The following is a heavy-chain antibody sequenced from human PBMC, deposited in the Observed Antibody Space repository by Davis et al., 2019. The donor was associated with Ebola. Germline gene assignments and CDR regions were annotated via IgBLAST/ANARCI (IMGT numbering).Heavy chain of an antibody. V-gene: IGHV4-61*01. CDR3: ARDLPSSSCHGCWFDP. J-gene: IGHJ5*02. CDR1: GGSVSSGSYY. D-gene: IGHD2-2*01. Sequence: PSETLSLTCTVSGGSVSSGSYYWSWIRQPPGKGLEWIGYIYYSGSTNYNPSLKSRVTISVDTSKNQFSLKLSSVTAADTAVYYCARDLPSSSCHGCWFDPWGQGTLVTVSS. CDR2: IYYSGST.